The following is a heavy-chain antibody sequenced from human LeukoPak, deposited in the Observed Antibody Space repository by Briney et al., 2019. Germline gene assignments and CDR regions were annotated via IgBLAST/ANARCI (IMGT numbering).Heavy chain of an antibody. V-gene: IGHV1-46*01. CDR2: INASSGAT. Sequence: GAAVKVSCKASGYTFTGYYIDWVRQAPGQGLEWMGIINASSGATNYAQKFQGRVTMTRDTSTSTVYMELSSQRSEDTAVYYCARATNFYYYYGMDVWGQGTTVTVSS. CDR3: ARATNFYYYYGMDV. D-gene: IGHD1-26*01. CDR1: GYTFTGYY. J-gene: IGHJ6*02.